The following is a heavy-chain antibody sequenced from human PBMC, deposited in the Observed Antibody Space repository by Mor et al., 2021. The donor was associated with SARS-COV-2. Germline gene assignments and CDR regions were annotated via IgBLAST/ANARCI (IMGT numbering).Heavy chain of an antibody. J-gene: IGHJ4*02. D-gene: IGHD3-22*01. V-gene: IGHV3-49*02. CDR3: TRDPQNYFDSSGYLFDY. Sequence: GRFTISRDDSKSIAYLQMKSLKTEDTAVYYCTRDPQNYFDSSGYLFDYWGQGTLVTVSS.